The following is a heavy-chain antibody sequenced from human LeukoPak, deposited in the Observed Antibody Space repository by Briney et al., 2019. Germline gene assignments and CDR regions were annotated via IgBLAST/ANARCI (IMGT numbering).Heavy chain of an antibody. V-gene: IGHV3-33*06. CDR3: AKAFLTYYDFWSGYYPDY. J-gene: IGHJ4*02. CDR1: GFTFSSYG. D-gene: IGHD3-3*01. CDR2: IWYDGSNK. Sequence: GRSLRLSCAASGFTFSSYGMHWVRQAPGKGLEWVAVIWYDGSNKYYADSVKDRFTISRDNSKNTLYLQMNSLRAEDTAVYYCAKAFLTYYDFWSGYYPDYWGQGTLVTVSS.